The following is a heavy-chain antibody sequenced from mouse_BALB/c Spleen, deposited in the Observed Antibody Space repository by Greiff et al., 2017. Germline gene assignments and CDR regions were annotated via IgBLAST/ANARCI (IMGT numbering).Heavy chain of an antibody. Sequence: EVMLVESGGGLVKPGGSLKLSCAASGFTFSSYAMSWVRQSPEKRLEWVAEISSGGSYTYYPDTVTGRFTISRDNAKNTLYLEMSSLRSEDTAMYYCARGDYGYDSPYAMDYWGQGTSVTVSS. D-gene: IGHD2-2*01. CDR2: ISSGGSYT. CDR3: ARGDYGYDSPYAMDY. CDR1: GFTFSSYA. V-gene: IGHV5-9-4*01. J-gene: IGHJ4*01.